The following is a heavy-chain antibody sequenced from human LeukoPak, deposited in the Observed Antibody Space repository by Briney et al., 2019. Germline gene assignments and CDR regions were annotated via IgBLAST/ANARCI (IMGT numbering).Heavy chain of an antibody. CDR1: GYNFTSYG. J-gene: IGHJ5*02. CDR3: ARENSYIAAAGTGWFDP. CDR2: ISAYNGNT. V-gene: IGHV1-18*01. Sequence: GASVKVSCKASGYNFTSYGISWVRQAPGQGLEWMGWISAYNGNTNYAQKLQGRVTMTTDTSTSTAYMELRSLRSDDTAVYYCARENSYIAAAGTGWFDPWGQGTLVTVSS. D-gene: IGHD6-13*01.